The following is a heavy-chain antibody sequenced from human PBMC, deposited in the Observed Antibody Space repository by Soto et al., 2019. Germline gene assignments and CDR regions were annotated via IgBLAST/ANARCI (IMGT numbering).Heavy chain of an antibody. CDR2: INPNSGGT. Sequence: GASVKVSCKASGYTFTSYGISWVRQAPGQGLEWMGWINPNSGGTNYAQKFQGWVTMTRDTSISTAYMELSRLRSDDTAVYYCARESVVPAAMRTYYYYGMDVWGQGTTVTVSS. D-gene: IGHD2-2*01. CDR1: GYTFTSYG. CDR3: ARESVVPAAMRTYYYYGMDV. J-gene: IGHJ6*02. V-gene: IGHV1-2*04.